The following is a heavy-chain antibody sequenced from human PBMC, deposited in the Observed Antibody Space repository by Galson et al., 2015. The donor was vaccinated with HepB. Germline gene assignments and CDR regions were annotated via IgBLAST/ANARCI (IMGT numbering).Heavy chain of an antibody. CDR2: MNPNSGNT. V-gene: IGHV1-8*01. CDR3: ARSSGSTSRNPSYYYYYMDV. D-gene: IGHD2-2*01. J-gene: IGHJ6*03. CDR1: GYTFTSYD. Sequence: SVKVSCKASGYTFTSYDINWVRQATGQGLEWMGWMNPNSGNTGYAQKFQGRVTMTRNTSISTAYMELSSLRSEDTAVYYCARSSGSTSRNPSYYYYYMDVWGKGTTVTVSS.